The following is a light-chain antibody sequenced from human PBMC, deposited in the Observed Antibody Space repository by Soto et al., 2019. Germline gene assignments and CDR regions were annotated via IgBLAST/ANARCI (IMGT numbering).Light chain of an antibody. CDR1: QSVSSSY. J-gene: IGKJ2*01. Sequence: EIVLTPSPGTLSLSPGERATLSCRASQSVSSSYLAWYQQKPGQAPRLLIYGASSRATGIPDRFSGSGSWTSFTLTISRLEPQDFAACYCRQHGSSPYTFGQGTKLEIK. CDR3: RQHGSSPYT. V-gene: IGKV3-20*01. CDR2: GAS.